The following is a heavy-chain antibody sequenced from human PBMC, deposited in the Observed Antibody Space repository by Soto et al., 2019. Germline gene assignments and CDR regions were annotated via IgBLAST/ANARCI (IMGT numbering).Heavy chain of an antibody. CDR2: ISAYNGNT. J-gene: IGHJ6*02. V-gene: IGHV1-18*01. CDR3: AREGPAPYYYYGMDV. CDR1: GYSFTTYG. Sequence: QVQLVQSGGEVKKPGASVKVSCKTSGYSFTTYGISWVRQAPGQVLERMGWISAYNGNTNYAQKLQDRVTMTTDPSTSTAYMELRSLRSDDTAVYYCAREGPAPYYYYGMDVWGQGSTVTVSS.